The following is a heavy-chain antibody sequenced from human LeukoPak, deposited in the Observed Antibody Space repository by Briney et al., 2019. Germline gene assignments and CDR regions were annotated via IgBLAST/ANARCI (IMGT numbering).Heavy chain of an antibody. CDR2: MNPNSGNT. Sequence: ASVKVSCKASGYTFTSYDINWVRQATGQGLEWMGWMNPNSGNTGYAQKFQGRVTMTRNTSISTAYMELSSLRSEDTAVYYCAIGHQLVRGAFDIWGQGTMVTVSS. D-gene: IGHD6-13*01. V-gene: IGHV1-8*01. CDR1: GYTFTSYD. J-gene: IGHJ3*02. CDR3: AIGHQLVRGAFDI.